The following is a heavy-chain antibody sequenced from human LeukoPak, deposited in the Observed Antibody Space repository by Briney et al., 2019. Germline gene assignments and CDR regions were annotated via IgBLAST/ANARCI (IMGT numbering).Heavy chain of an antibody. CDR1: GGSITSYY. CDR3: ARGDYGSGSYVFPYYFDY. J-gene: IGHJ4*02. V-gene: IGHV4-4*07. CDR2: IYTSGGT. Sequence: SETLSLTCTVSGGSITSYYWNWVRQSAGKGLEWIGRIYTSGGTNYNPSLKSRVTMSVDTSENEFSLKLSSVTAAVTAVYYCARGDYGSGSYVFPYYFDYWGQGILVTVSS. D-gene: IGHD3-10*01.